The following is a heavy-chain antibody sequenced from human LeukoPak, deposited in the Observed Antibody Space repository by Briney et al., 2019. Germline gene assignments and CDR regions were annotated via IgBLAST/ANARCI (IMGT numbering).Heavy chain of an antibody. V-gene: IGHV3-66*01. D-gene: IGHD5-12*01. CDR2: IYSDGKT. J-gene: IGHJ4*02. CDR3: ARGMSGYSSYDY. CDR1: GFSVSSNY. Sequence: PGGSLRLSCTASGFSVSSNYTSWVRQAPGKGLEWVSVIYSDGKTHYADSVKGRFTISRDNSKNTLYLQMNSLRAEDTAVYYCARGMSGYSSYDYWGQGTLATVSS.